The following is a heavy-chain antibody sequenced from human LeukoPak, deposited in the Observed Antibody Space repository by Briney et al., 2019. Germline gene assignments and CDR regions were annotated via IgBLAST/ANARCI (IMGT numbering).Heavy chain of an antibody. Sequence: ASVKVSCKASGYTFTSYGISWVRQAPGQVLEWMGWISAYNGNTNYAQKLQGRVTMTTDTSTSTAYMELRSLRSDDTAVYYCARDQAAGTGFFGFDYWGQGTLVTVSS. J-gene: IGHJ4*02. D-gene: IGHD6-13*01. CDR1: GYTFTSYG. CDR2: ISAYNGNT. CDR3: ARDQAAGTGFFGFDY. V-gene: IGHV1-18*01.